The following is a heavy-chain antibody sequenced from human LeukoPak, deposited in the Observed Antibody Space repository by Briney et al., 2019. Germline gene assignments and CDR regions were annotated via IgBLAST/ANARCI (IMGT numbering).Heavy chain of an antibody. V-gene: IGHV3-20*04. CDR2: LNWNGGST. D-gene: IGHD6-13*01. J-gene: IGHJ4*02. CDR3: AKSASSWPLYYFDY. CDR1: GFTFDAYG. Sequence: PGGSLGLSCAASGFTFDAYGMSWVRQAPGKGLEWVSGLNWNGGSTGYADSVKGRLIISRDNAKNCLYLQMNSLRAEDTALYYCAKSASSWPLYYFDYWGQGTLVTVSS.